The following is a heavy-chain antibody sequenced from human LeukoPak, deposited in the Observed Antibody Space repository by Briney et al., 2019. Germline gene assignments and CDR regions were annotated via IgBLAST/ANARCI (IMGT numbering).Heavy chain of an antibody. V-gene: IGHV4-59*01. J-gene: IGHJ6*03. CDR1: GGSISSYY. D-gene: IGHD1-26*01. Sequence: PPGTLSLSCTVSGGSISSYYWSWIRQPPGKGLEWMGDICYSGSTNYNPSLKNRGTISVDTSKNQSSLKLSSVTAAHTAVYYCARGLVGATHYYYYIDVWGKGTTVTVSS. CDR3: ARGLVGATHYYYYIDV. CDR2: ICYSGST.